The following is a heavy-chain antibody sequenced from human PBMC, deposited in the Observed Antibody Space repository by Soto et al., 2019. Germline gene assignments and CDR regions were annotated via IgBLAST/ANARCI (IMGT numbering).Heavy chain of an antibody. J-gene: IGHJ4*02. CDR3: AKDYVPMTTVTSFDY. V-gene: IGHV3-30*18. CDR1: GFTFSSYG. Sequence: QVQLVESGGGVVQPGRSLRLSCAASGFTFSSYGMHWVRQAPGKGLEWVAVISYDGSNKYYADSVKGRFTISRDNSKTTLYLQMNSLRAEDTAVYYCAKDYVPMTTVTSFDYWGQGPLVTVSS. D-gene: IGHD4-17*01. CDR2: ISYDGSNK.